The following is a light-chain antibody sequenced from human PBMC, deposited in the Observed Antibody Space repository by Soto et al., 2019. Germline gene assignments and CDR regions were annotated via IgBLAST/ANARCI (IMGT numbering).Light chain of an antibody. CDR3: QQYDTYPWT. V-gene: IGKV1-5*01. J-gene: IGKJ1*01. Sequence: DIQMTQSPSTLSASVEDRVTITCRASQSIVRWLAWYQQKPGKAPNLLIYDASTLKSGVPSRFSGSGSGTEFTLTISSQQPHDFATYYCQQYDTYPWTFGQGTKVEIK. CDR2: DAS. CDR1: QSIVRW.